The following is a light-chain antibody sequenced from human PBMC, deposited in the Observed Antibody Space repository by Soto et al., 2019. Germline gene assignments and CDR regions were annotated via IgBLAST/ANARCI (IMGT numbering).Light chain of an antibody. CDR2: DAS. V-gene: IGKV3-11*01. CDR3: QQRSSLPRT. CDR1: QSVSSY. Sequence: EIVLTQSPATLSFSPGERATLSCRASQSVSSYLAWFRQIPGQAPRLLIYDASKRATGIPARFSGSGSGTDFTLTISSLEPEDFAVYYCQQRSSLPRTFGQGTKVDIK. J-gene: IGKJ1*01.